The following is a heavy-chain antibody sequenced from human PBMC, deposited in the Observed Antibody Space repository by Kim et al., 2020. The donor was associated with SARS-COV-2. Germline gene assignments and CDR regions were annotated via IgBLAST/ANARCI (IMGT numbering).Heavy chain of an antibody. D-gene: IGHD6-13*01. CDR1: GFTFSSYG. CDR2: ISYDGSNK. V-gene: IGHV3-33*05. CDR3: ASLEQQLVDY. Sequence: GGSLRLSCAASGFTFSSYGMHWVRQAPGKGLEWVAVISYDGSNKYYADSVKGRFTISRDNSKNTLYLQMNSLRAEDTAVYYCASLEQQLVDYWGQGTLVT. J-gene: IGHJ4*02.